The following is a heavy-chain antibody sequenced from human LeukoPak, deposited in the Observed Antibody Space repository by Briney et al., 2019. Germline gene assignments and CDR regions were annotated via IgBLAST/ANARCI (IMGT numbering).Heavy chain of an antibody. CDR1: GFTFSSYS. CDR2: ISSSSSYI. CDR3: ARAPPYCGGDCYAGAFDI. J-gene: IGHJ3*02. V-gene: IGHV3-21*01. D-gene: IGHD2-21*02. Sequence: GGSLRLSCAASGFTFSSYSMNWVRQAPGKGLEWVSSISSSSSYIYYADSVKGRFTISRDNAKNSLYLQMNSLRAEDTAVYYCARAPPYCGGDCYAGAFDIWGQGTMVTVSS.